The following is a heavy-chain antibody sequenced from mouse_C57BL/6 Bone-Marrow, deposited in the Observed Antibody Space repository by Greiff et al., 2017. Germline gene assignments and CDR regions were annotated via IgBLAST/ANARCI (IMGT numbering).Heavy chain of an antibody. J-gene: IGHJ3*01. CDR1: GFTFSSYA. D-gene: IGHD2-12*01. Sequence: EVKLMESGGGLVKPGGSLKLSCAASGFTFSSYAMSWVRQTPEKRLEWVATISDGGSYTYYPDNVKGRFTISRDNAKNNLYLQMSHLKSEDTAMYYCARENYSSSAWFAYWGQGTLVTVSA. CDR3: ARENYSSSAWFAY. V-gene: IGHV5-4*01. CDR2: ISDGGSYT.